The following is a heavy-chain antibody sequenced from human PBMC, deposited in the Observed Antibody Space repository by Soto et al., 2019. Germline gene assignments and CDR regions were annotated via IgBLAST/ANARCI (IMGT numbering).Heavy chain of an antibody. CDR1: GFNVGAFA. CDR2: ISVSDAFI. CDR3: TRETVAGITGLDY. D-gene: IGHD1-20*01. V-gene: IGHV3-23*01. Sequence: EVQLLESGGDLVQPGGSLRLSCAASGFNVGAFAVNWVRQAPGKGLEWVSGISVSDAFIYYADSVRGRFSISRDASEHILYLQMNSLRVDDTALLYCTRETVAGITGLDYWGPGTLVSVSS. J-gene: IGHJ4*02.